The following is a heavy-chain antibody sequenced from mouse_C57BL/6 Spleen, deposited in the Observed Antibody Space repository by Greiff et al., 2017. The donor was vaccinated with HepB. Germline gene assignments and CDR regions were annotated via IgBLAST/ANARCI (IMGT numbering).Heavy chain of an antibody. V-gene: IGHV14-2*01. Sequence: VQLQQSGAELVKPGASVKLSCTASGFNIKDYYMHWVKQRTEQGLEWIGRIDPEDGETKYAPKFQCKATITADTSSNTAYLQLSSLTSEDTAVYYCARSEGSSDYWGQGTTLTVSS. CDR1: GFNIKDYY. D-gene: IGHD1-1*01. CDR3: ARSEGSSDY. CDR2: IDPEDGET. J-gene: IGHJ2*01.